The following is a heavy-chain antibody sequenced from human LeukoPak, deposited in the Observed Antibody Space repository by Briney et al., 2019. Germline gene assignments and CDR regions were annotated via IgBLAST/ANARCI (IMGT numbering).Heavy chain of an antibody. CDR2: MNTKSGNT. V-gene: IGHV1-8*01. D-gene: IGHD3-22*01. Sequence: ASVTVSCTASGYIFKNKGISWVRQAPGQGPEWRGWMNTKSGNTDYAQKFQGRITITRNNSISTAYMELSSLRSEDTAVYYCARGSYYDSDGRTFDYWGQGTLVTVSS. CDR1: GYIFKNKG. CDR3: ARGSYYDSDGRTFDY. J-gene: IGHJ4*02.